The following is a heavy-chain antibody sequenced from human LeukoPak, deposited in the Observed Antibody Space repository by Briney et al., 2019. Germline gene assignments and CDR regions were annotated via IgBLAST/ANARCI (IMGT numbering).Heavy chain of an antibody. J-gene: IGHJ4*02. Sequence: ASVKVSCKASGYTFTSYAMHWVRQAPGQRLEWMGWINAGNGYSQYSQKLRDRLTITRDTPASTVYMELSSLTSEDTAVYYCATDPSLRGVNWGQGTLVTVSS. V-gene: IGHV1-3*01. D-gene: IGHD3-10*01. CDR1: GYTFTSYA. CDR3: ATDPSLRGVN. CDR2: INAGNGYS.